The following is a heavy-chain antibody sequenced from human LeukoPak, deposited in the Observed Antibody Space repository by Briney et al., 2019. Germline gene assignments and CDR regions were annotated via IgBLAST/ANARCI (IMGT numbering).Heavy chain of an antibody. CDR3: ARGRRYYDILTGYVDY. CDR2: ISSSGSTI. Sequence: GGSLRLSCAASGFTFSSYEMNWVRQAPGKGLEWVSYISSSGSTIYYADSVKGRFTISRDNAKNSLYLQMNTLRAEDTAVYYCARGRRYYDILTGYVDYWGQGTLVTVSS. J-gene: IGHJ4*02. CDR1: GFTFSSYE. D-gene: IGHD3-9*01. V-gene: IGHV3-48*03.